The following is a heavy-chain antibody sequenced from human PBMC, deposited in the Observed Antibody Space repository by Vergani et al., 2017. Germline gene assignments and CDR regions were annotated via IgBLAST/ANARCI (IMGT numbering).Heavy chain of an antibody. Sequence: QVQLQESGPGLVKPSETLSLTCTVSGYSLSSGYYWGCIRQPPGKGLEWIASNYHSGSTKYNPSLKSRVTISVDPSKNQFSLKLSSVTAADAAVYYCARVGLSMVRGIDDWGQGTLVTVSS. CDR2: NYHSGST. V-gene: IGHV4-38-2*02. CDR3: ARVGLSMVRGIDD. D-gene: IGHD3-10*01. CDR1: GYSLSSGYY. J-gene: IGHJ4*02.